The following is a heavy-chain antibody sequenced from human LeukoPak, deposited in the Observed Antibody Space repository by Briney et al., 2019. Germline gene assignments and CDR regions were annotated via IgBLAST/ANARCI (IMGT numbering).Heavy chain of an antibody. Sequence: GGSLRLSCAASGFTFSSYAMHWVRQAPGKGLEWVAVISNDGSKKQYADSVKGRFTISRDNSKNTLYLQMNSLRAEDTDVYYCARDLAYCGGECYSGDAFDIWGQGTMVTVSS. CDR1: GFTFSSYA. V-gene: IGHV3-30*04. J-gene: IGHJ3*02. D-gene: IGHD2-21*01. CDR2: ISNDGSKK. CDR3: ARDLAYCGGECYSGDAFDI.